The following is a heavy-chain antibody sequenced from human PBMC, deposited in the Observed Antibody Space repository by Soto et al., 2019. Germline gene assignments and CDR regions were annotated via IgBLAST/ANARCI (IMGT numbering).Heavy chain of an antibody. J-gene: IGHJ4*02. CDR2: ISGSGGST. V-gene: IGHV3-23*01. Sequence: LSLTCAASGFTFSSYAMSWVRQAPGKGLEWVSAISGSGGSTYYADSVKGRFTISRDNSKNTLYLQMNSLRAEDTAVYYCAKGEVRHFDYWGQGTLVTVSS. CDR3: AKGEVRHFDY. CDR1: GFTFSSYA.